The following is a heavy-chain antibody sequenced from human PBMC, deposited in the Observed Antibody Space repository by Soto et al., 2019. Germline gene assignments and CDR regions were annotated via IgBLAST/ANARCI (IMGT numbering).Heavy chain of an antibody. J-gene: IGHJ6*02. CDR2: IYSGGST. D-gene: IGHD2-2*01. V-gene: IGHV4-61*01. CDR3: ARFVRSCSATTCSTRADV. CDR1: GGFVNIDTHS. Sequence: PSETLSLTCTVSGGFVNIDTHSWSCIRQTPGKRLEWIGFIYSGGSTKNPSLRSRVTMSVDTSKNQFSLKLRSVIVADTAVYHCARFVRSCSATTCSTRADVWGQGITVTVSS.